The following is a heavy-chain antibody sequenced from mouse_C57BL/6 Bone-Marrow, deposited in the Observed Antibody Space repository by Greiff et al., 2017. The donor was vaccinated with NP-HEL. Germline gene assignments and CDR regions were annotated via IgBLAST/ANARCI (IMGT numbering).Heavy chain of an antibody. CDR2: IHPNSGST. CDR1: GYTFTSYW. D-gene: IGHD1-1*01. J-gene: IGHJ1*03. Sequence: QVQLQQPGAELVKPGASVKLSCKASGYTFTSYWMHWVKQRPGQGLEWIGMIHPNSGSTNYNEKFKSKATLTVDKSSSTAYMQLSSLTSEDSAVYYCARFFLLLRSHWYFDVWGTGTTVTVSS. CDR3: ARFFLLLRSHWYFDV. V-gene: IGHV1-64*01.